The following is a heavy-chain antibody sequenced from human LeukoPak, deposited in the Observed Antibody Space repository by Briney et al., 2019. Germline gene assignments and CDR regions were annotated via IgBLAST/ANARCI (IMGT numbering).Heavy chain of an antibody. CDR2: ISSSGSYT. V-gene: IGHV3-21*05. CDR1: GFTFNSYS. D-gene: IGHD4-11*01. Sequence: NAGGSLRLSCAASGFTFNSYSMNWVRQAPGKGLEWVSYISSSGSYTNYADSVKGRFTISRDNAKNSLYLQMNSVRAEDTAVYYCARAPHYSNYGPYYYGMDVWGQGTTVTVSS. CDR3: ARAPHYSNYGPYYYGMDV. J-gene: IGHJ6*02.